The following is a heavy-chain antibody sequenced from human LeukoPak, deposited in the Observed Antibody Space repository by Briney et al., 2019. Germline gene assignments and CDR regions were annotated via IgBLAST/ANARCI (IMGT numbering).Heavy chain of an antibody. D-gene: IGHD3-3*01. J-gene: IGHJ6*02. CDR3: ARTGYDFWSGYNNYYYGMDV. CDR1: GYTFTSYG. V-gene: IGHV1-18*01. Sequence: APVKVSCKASGYTFTSYGISWVRQAPGQGLEWMGWISAYNGNTNYAQKLQGRVTMTTDTSTSTAYMELRSLRSDDTAVYYCARTGYDFWSGYNNYYYGMDVWGQGTTVTVSS. CDR2: ISAYNGNT.